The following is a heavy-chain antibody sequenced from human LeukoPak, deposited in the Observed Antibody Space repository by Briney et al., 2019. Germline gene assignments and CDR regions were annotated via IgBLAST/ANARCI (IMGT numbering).Heavy chain of an antibody. J-gene: IGHJ4*02. CDR2: FYYSGST. V-gene: IGHV4-59*01. Sequence: PSETLSLTCTVSGGSISSYYWSWIRQPPGKGLEWIGYFYYSGSTNYNPSLKSRVTISVDTSKNQFSLKLTSMTAADTAVYHCARGPTRCYFDYWGQGTLVTVSS. D-gene: IGHD4-17*01. CDR1: GGSISSYY. CDR3: ARGPTRCYFDY.